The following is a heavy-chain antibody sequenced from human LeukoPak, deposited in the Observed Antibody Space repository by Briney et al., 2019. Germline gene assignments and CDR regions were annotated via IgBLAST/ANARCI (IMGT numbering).Heavy chain of an antibody. CDR3: ARDPRTVRI. CDR2: ISSSGSTI. CDR1: GFTFSSYE. Sequence: GGSLRLSCAACGFTFSSYEMNWVRQAPGKGLEWVSYISSSGSTIYYADSVKGRFTISRDNAKNLLYLQVDSLRVEDTAIYYCARDPRTVRIWGQGTLVTVSS. J-gene: IGHJ4*02. D-gene: IGHD1-1*01. V-gene: IGHV3-48*03.